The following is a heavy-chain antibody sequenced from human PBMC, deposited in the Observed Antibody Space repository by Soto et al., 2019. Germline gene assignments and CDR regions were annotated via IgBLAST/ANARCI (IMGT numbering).Heavy chain of an antibody. CDR2: INPNSGDT. CDR3: ATSRISIAVAGETEYYFDY. CDR1: GYIFTGYY. V-gene: IGHV1-2*04. Sequence: ASVKVSCKASGYIFTGYYMHWVRQAPGQGLEWMGWINPNSGDTNYTQKFQGWVTMTRDTSISTAYMELSRLRSDDTAVFYCATSRISIAVAGETEYYFDYWGQGTPVTVSS. J-gene: IGHJ4*02. D-gene: IGHD6-19*01.